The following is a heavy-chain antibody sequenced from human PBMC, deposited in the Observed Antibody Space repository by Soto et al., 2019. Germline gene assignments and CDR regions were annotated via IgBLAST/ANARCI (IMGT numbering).Heavy chain of an antibody. CDR1: GGSISSSSYY. J-gene: IGHJ4*02. D-gene: IGHD3-22*01. CDR3: ARHRDSWGYYYDSSGYRHYFDY. Sequence: SETLSLTCTVSGGSISSSSYYWGWIRQPPGKGLEWIGSIYYSGSTYYNPSLKSRVTLSVDTSKNQFSLKLSSVTAADTAVYYCARHRDSWGYYYDSSGYRHYFDYWGQGTLVTVSS. V-gene: IGHV4-39*01. CDR2: IYYSGST.